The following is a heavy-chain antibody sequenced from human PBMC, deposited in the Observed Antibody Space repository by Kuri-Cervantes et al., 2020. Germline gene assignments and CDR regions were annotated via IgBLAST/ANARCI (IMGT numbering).Heavy chain of an antibody. CDR2: ISYDGSNK. Sequence: GESLKISCAASGFTFSSYGMHWVRQAPGKGLEWVAVISYDGSNKYYADSVKGRFTISRDNSKNTLYLQMNSLRAEDTAVYYCARDSFRGRIAVAGRADAFDIWGQGTMVTVSS. CDR3: ARDSFRGRIAVAGRADAFDI. V-gene: IGHV3-30*03. J-gene: IGHJ3*02. D-gene: IGHD6-19*01. CDR1: GFTFSSYG.